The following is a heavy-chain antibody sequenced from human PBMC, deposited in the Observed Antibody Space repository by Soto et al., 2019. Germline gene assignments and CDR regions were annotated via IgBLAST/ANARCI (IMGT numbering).Heavy chain of an antibody. J-gene: IGHJ4*02. CDR3: ARERQWVPLIY. Sequence: QVQLVQSGVDVKMPGASVKLSCKTYGYTFTNYGVTWVRQVSGQGLEWIGWVSGYNRNTNYAQKFEDRVIMTTDTSTNTAHMELRRLRSDDTGIYYCARERQWVPLIYWGRGTLLSVSP. CDR2: VSGYNRNT. CDR1: GYTFTNYG. D-gene: IGHD6-19*01. V-gene: IGHV1-18*01.